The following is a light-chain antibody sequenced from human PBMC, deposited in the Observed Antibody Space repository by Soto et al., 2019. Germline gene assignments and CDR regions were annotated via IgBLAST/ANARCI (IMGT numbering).Light chain of an antibody. J-gene: IGKJ1*01. CDR2: SAS. CDR3: HQYDDWQT. Sequence: EIVLTQSPATLAVSPGDRATLSCRASQSVRRKLAWYQQKPGQAPRLLIYSASTRATGNPARFSGSASGTEFTLTISSLQSEDSAVYYCHQYDDWQTFGQGTKVEI. V-gene: IGKV3-15*01. CDR1: QSVRRK.